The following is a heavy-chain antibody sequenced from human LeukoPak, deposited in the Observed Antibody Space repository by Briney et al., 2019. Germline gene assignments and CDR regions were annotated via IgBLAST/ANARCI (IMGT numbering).Heavy chain of an antibody. CDR2: IEYDEVNK. J-gene: IGHJ5*02. CDR3: AKQDLSLDT. V-gene: IGHV3-30-3*02. Sequence: GSLRLSCAVPGFTFSTYTMHWVRQAPGKGLEWVAVIEYDEVNKYYADSVKGRFTISRDNSKNTLYLQMNSLRTEDTAVYYCAKQDLSLDTWGQGTLVTVSS. CDR1: GFTFSTYT.